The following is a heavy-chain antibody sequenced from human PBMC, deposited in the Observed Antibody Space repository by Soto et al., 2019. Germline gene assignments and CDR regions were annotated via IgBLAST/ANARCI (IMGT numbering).Heavy chain of an antibody. CDR2: ISAYNGNT. CDR1: GYTFTSYG. D-gene: IGHD3-10*01. Sequence: ASVKVSCKASGYTFTSYGISWVRQAPGQGLEWMGWISAYNGNTNYAQKLQGRVTMTTDTSTSTAYMEPRSLRSDDTAVYYCARGGQNGYYGSGPWYWGQGTLVTVSS. V-gene: IGHV1-18*01. CDR3: ARGGQNGYYGSGPWY. J-gene: IGHJ4*02.